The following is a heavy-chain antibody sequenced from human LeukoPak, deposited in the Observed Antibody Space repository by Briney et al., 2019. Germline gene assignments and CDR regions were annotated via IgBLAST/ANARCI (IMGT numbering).Heavy chain of an antibody. V-gene: IGHV4-59*01. Sequence: SETLSLTCTVSGGSISSYYWSWIRQPPGKGLEWIGYIYYSGSTNYNPSLKSRVTISVDTSKNQFSLKLSSVTAADTAVYYCARGVREVVGATSWFDPWGQGTLVTVSS. J-gene: IGHJ5*02. CDR2: IYYSGST. CDR1: GGSISSYY. D-gene: IGHD1-26*01. CDR3: ARGVREVVGATSWFDP.